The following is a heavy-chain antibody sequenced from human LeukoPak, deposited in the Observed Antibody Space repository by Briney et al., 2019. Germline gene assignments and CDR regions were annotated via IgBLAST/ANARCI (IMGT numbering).Heavy chain of an antibody. V-gene: IGHV5-51*01. CDR2: LYPDGSAT. J-gene: IGHJ3*02. Sequence: GESLKISCKASGYTFNNYWIGWVRQMPGRGLEWMGMLYPDGSATTYHPSFEGRVTISADKSVTTAYLEWSSLKASDTAMYYCARLIRSYWAFDIWGQGTMVTVSS. CDR3: ARLIRSYWAFDI. CDR1: GYTFNNYW. D-gene: IGHD1-26*01.